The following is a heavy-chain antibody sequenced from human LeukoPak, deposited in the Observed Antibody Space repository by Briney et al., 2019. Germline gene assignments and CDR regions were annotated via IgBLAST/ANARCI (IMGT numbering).Heavy chain of an antibody. D-gene: IGHD6-6*01. CDR3: ARFSSSHRAGY. V-gene: IGHV3-48*01. Sequence: PGGSLRLSCAASGFTFNNHSMNWVRQVPGKGLEWVSYINSSGSAMYYAGSVRGRFTISRDNAKNSLYLLMNSLRAEDTAVYYCARFSSSHRAGYWGQGTLVTVSS. J-gene: IGHJ4*02. CDR2: INSSGSAM. CDR1: GFTFNNHS.